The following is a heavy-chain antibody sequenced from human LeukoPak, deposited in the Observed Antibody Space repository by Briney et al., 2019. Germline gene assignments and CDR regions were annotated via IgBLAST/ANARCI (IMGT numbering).Heavy chain of an antibody. V-gene: IGHV3-7*01. CDR3: ASGRQLGY. Sequence: GGSLRLSCAASGFTFSNYWMSWVRQAPGKGLEWVTNIKEDGSGKYYVDSVKGRFTISRDNARNSLYLQMNSLRAEDTAVYYCASGRQLGYWGQGTLVTVSS. D-gene: IGHD6-13*01. J-gene: IGHJ4*02. CDR1: GFTFSNYW. CDR2: IKEDGSGK.